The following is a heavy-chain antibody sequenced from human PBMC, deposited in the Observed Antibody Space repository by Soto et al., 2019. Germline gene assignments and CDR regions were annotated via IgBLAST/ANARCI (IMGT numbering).Heavy chain of an antibody. CDR3: AKGSGYYYDRSGYLYNYYGMDV. V-gene: IGHV3-23*01. Sequence: GGSLRLSCAASGFTFSSYAMSWVRQAPGKGLEWVSAISGSGSSTYYADSVKGRFTISGDNSKSTLFLQMNSLRADDTAVYYCAKGSGYYYDRSGYLYNYYGMDVWGQGTTVTVSS. CDR2: ISGSGSST. J-gene: IGHJ6*02. D-gene: IGHD3-22*01. CDR1: GFTFSSYA.